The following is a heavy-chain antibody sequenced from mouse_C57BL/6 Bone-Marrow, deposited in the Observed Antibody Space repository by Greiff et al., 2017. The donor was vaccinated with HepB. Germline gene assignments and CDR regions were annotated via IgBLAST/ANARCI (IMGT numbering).Heavy chain of an antibody. D-gene: IGHD2-1*01. CDR3: ARSSFYYGNLAWFAY. CDR2: ISNGGGST. V-gene: IGHV5-12*01. Sequence: EVQLEESGGGLVQPGGSLKLSCAASGFTFSDYYMYWVRQTPEKRLEWVAYISNGGGSTYYPDTVKGRFTISRDNAKNTLYLQMSRLKSEDTAMYYCARSSFYYGNLAWFAYWGQGTLVTVSA. CDR1: GFTFSDYY. J-gene: IGHJ3*01.